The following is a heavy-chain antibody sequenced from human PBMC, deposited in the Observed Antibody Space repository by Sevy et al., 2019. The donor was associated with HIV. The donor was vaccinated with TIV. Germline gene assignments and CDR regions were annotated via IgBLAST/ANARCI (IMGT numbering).Heavy chain of an antibody. CDR2: IKEDGSER. CDR1: GFTFNMYW. V-gene: IGHV3-7*01. CDR3: ARHCSGGSCYSLLPHYYYGMDV. J-gene: IGHJ6*02. D-gene: IGHD2-15*01. Sequence: GGSLRLSCAASGFTFNMYWMTWVRQAPGKGLEWVANIKEDGSERSYLDSVKGRFTISRDNAKESLYVQINSLRAEDTAVYYCARHCSGGSCYSLLPHYYYGMDVWGQGTTVTVSS.